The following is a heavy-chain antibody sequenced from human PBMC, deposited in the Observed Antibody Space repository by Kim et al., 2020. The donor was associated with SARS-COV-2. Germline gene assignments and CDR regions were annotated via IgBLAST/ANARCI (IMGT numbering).Heavy chain of an antibody. V-gene: IGHV7-4-1*02. CDR3: ASSPGIVGATIFDY. D-gene: IGHD1-26*01. J-gene: IGHJ4*02. Sequence: AQGFTGRFVFSLDTSVSTAYLQISSLKAEDTAVYYCASSPGIVGATIFDYWGQGTLVTVSS.